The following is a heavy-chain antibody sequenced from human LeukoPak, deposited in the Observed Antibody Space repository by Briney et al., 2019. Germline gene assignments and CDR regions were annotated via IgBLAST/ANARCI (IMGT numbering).Heavy chain of an antibody. CDR2: IIPSGGST. V-gene: IGHV1-46*01. D-gene: IGHD6-19*01. Sequence: ASVKVSCKTSGYTFINYNIHWVRQAPGQGLEWMGIIIPSGGSTIYAQKFRGRVTMTRDTSTSTVYMELSSLRPEDTAVYYCARDIGSGWYYFDYWGQGTLVTVSS. CDR1: GYTFINYN. J-gene: IGHJ4*02. CDR3: ARDIGSGWYYFDY.